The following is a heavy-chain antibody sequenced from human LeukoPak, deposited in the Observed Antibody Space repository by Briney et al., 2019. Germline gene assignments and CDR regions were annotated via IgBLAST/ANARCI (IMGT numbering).Heavy chain of an antibody. CDR3: ARQPGGTAAFDI. CDR2: IYYTGGET. V-gene: IGHV4-59*08. J-gene: IGHJ3*02. Sequence: SETLSLTCTVSGGSINSYYWSWIRQSPRKGLEWIGYIYYTGGETNYNPSLKSRLTISVDTSKNQFSLMLTSVTAADTAVYYCARQPGGTAAFDIWAQGTMVTVSS. CDR1: GGSINSYY. D-gene: IGHD1-14*01.